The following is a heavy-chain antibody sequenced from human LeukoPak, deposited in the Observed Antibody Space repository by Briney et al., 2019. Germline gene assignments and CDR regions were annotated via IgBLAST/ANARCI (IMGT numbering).Heavy chain of an antibody. Sequence: PGGSLRLSCAASGLTFRTYPMSWVRQAPGKGLEWVSVIYSGGSTYYADSVKGRFTISRDNSKNTLYLQMNSLRAEDTAVYYCARDREGFDYWGQGTLVTVSS. V-gene: IGHV3-66*01. CDR3: ARDREGFDY. CDR1: GLTFRTYP. J-gene: IGHJ4*02. D-gene: IGHD5-24*01. CDR2: IYSGGST.